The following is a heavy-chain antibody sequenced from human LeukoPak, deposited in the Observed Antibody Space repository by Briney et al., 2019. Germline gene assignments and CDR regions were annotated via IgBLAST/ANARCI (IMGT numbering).Heavy chain of an antibody. Sequence: GGSLRLSCAASGFTFSSYWMNWVRQAPGKGLEWVANIKPEGSDQYYVDSVKGRFTISRDNAKNSLYLQMNSLRAEDTAVYYCARENFQYWAQGTLVTVSS. CDR3: ARENFQY. CDR2: IKPEGSDQ. J-gene: IGHJ4*02. CDR1: GFTFSSYW. V-gene: IGHV3-7*04.